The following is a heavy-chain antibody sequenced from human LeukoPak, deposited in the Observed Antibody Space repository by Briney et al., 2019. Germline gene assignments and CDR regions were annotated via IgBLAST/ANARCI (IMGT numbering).Heavy chain of an antibody. Sequence: SETLSLTCAVYGGSFSGYYWSWIRQPPGKGLEWIGEINHSGSTNYNPSLKSRVTISVDTSKNQFPLKLSSVTAADTAVYYCARDGVRGSFDYWGQGTLVTVSS. J-gene: IGHJ4*02. CDR3: ARDGVRGSFDY. V-gene: IGHV4-34*01. CDR1: GGSFSGYY. D-gene: IGHD3-10*01. CDR2: INHSGST.